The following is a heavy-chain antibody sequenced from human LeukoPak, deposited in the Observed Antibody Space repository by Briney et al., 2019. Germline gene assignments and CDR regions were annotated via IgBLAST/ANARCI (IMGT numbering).Heavy chain of an antibody. CDR1: GFTFSSYS. CDR3: AREVSHCSSTSCSSGDY. CDR2: ISSSRSSTI. Sequence: PGGSLRLSCAASGFTFSSYSMNWVRQAPGKGLEWVSYISSSRSSTIYYADSVKGRFTISRDNAKNSLYLQMNSLRAEDTAVYYCAREVSHCSSTSCSSGDYWGQGTLVTVSS. J-gene: IGHJ4*02. V-gene: IGHV3-48*01. D-gene: IGHD2-2*01.